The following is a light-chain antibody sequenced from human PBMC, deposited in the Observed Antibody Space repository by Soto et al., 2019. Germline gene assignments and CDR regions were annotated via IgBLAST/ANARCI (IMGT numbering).Light chain of an antibody. CDR3: QQYNSYPWT. CDR2: KAS. V-gene: IGKV1-5*03. CDR1: QSISSW. J-gene: IGKJ1*01. Sequence: DIQMTQSPSTLSASVGDRVTITCRASQSISSWLAWYQQKPGKAPKLLIYKASNLESGVPSRFSGSGSGTEFTLTISSLQPDDFETYYCQQYNSYPWTCGQGTKVEIK.